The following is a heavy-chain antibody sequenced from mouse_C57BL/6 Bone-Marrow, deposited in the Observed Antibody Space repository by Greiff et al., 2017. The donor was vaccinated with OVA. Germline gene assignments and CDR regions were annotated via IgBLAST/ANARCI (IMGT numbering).Heavy chain of an antibody. V-gene: IGHV1-64*01. CDR2: IHPNSGSN. J-gene: IGHJ3*01. CDR3: ARLSAWFAY. CDR1: GYTFTSYW. Sequence: QVQLQQPGAELVKPGASVKLSCKASGYTFTSYWMHWVKQRPGQGLEWIGMIHPNSGSNNYNEKFKSKATLTVDKSSSTAYMQLSSLTSEDSAVYYCARLSAWFAYWGQGTLVTVSA.